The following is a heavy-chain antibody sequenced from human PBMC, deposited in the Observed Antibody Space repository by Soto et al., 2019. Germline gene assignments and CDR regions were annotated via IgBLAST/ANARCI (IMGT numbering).Heavy chain of an antibody. CDR1: AYTFTNNY. J-gene: IGHJ4*02. V-gene: IGHV1-46*01. CDR2: INLSDGAT. D-gene: IGHD4-17*01. Sequence: QVQVVQSGAEVKKPGASVRVSCKASAYTFTNNYFHWVRQAPGQGLEWMGLINLSDGATIYAQKFQDSVAMTSDTSTRSVYMELGSLGSEDSAIYSCAKDVNGFGDSRYLGQGTLVTVSS. CDR3: AKDVNGFGDSRY.